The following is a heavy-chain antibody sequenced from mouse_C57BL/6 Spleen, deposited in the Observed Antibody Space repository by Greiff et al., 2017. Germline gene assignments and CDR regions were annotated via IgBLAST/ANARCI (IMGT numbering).Heavy chain of an antibody. D-gene: IGHD2-3*01. CDR3: ARSRDGYSYFDY. V-gene: IGHV1-4*01. CDR1: GYTFTSYT. CDR2: INPSSGYT. Sequence: VKLVESGAELARPGASVKMSCKASGYTFTSYTMHWVKQRPGQGLEWIGYINPSSGYTKYNQKFKDKATLTADKSSSTAYMQLSSLTSEDSAVYYCARSRDGYSYFDYWGQGTTLTVAS. J-gene: IGHJ2*01.